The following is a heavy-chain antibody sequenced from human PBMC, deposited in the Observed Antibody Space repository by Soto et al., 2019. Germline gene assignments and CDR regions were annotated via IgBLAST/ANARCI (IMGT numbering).Heavy chain of an antibody. CDR1: GFTFSDCA. Sequence: PGGSLRLSCAASGFTFSDCAMNWVRQAPGKGLEWVSYISSSSSVIDYADSVRGRFTVSRDNARNSLYLQMNSLRAEDTAVYYCARDLSWGSNWYYYMDVWGKGTTVTVSS. D-gene: IGHD7-27*01. CDR2: ISSSSSVI. CDR3: ARDLSWGSNWYYYMDV. V-gene: IGHV3-48*01. J-gene: IGHJ6*03.